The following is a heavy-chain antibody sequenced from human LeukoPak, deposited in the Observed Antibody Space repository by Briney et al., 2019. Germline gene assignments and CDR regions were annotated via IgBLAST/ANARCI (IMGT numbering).Heavy chain of an antibody. J-gene: IGHJ4*02. CDR3: ARDPAGAGIYYDY. D-gene: IGHD6-19*01. Sequence: GGSLRLPCAASGFTFSTYSMNWVRQAPGKGLEWVSYISSGGSTTHDADSVKGRFTISRDNAKNSLYLQMNSLRAEDTAVYYCARDPAGAGIYYDYWGQGTLVTVSS. CDR1: GFTFSTYS. V-gene: IGHV3-48*01. CDR2: ISSGGSTT.